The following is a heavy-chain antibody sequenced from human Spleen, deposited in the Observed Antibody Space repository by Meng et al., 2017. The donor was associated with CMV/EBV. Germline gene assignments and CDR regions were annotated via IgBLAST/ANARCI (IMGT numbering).Heavy chain of an antibody. V-gene: IGHV4-39*07. CDR2: IYYSGNT. CDR1: GGSISSSNNY. J-gene: IGHJ6*02. CDR3: ARDRAPSSPTDYRYGMDV. D-gene: IGHD2-2*01. Sequence: SETLSLTCNVSGGSISSSNNYWSWIRQPPGKGLEWIGSIYYSGNTFYNPSLKSRVTISVDTSKNQFSLKLSSVTAADTAVYYCARDRAPSSPTDYRYGMDVWGQGTTVTVSS.